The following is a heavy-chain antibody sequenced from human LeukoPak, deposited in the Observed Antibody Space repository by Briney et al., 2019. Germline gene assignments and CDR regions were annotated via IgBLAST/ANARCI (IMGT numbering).Heavy chain of an antibody. CDR1: GGSFNGYY. CDR3: ARQEGTEDY. Sequence: SETLSLTCAVYGGSFNGYYCSWIRQPPGKGLEWIGEINHSGSTNYNPSLKSRVTISVDASKNQFSLKLTSVTAADTAVYYCARQEGTEDYWGQGTLVTVSS. J-gene: IGHJ4*02. V-gene: IGHV4-34*01. D-gene: IGHD2-8*02. CDR2: INHSGST.